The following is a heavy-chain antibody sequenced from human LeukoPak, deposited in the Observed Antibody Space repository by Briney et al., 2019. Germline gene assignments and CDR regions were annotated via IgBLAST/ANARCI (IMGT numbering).Heavy chain of an antibody. CDR2: VNRDGGAT. J-gene: IGHJ4*02. CDR3: TRDFYGIDY. CDR1: GFTFSTYW. D-gene: IGHD3-10*01. Sequence: GGSLRLSCAASGFTFSTYWMHWVRQAPGKGLEWVSRVNRDGGATSYADSVKGRFTISRDNAKNTVYLQTNSLRVEDAALYYCTRDFYGIDYWGQGTLVTVSS. V-gene: IGHV3-74*01.